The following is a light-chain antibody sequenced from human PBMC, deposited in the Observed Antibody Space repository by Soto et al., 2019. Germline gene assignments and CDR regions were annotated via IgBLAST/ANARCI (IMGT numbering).Light chain of an antibody. Sequence: ELVLTQSPGTLSLSPGERATLSCRASQSVSSSYLAWYQQKPGQAPRLLIYGASSRATGIPDRFSGSGSGTDSTLTISRLEPEDFAVYYCQQYGSSPPGITFGQGTRLEIK. CDR2: GAS. J-gene: IGKJ5*01. CDR1: QSVSSSY. V-gene: IGKV3-20*01. CDR3: QQYGSSPPGIT.